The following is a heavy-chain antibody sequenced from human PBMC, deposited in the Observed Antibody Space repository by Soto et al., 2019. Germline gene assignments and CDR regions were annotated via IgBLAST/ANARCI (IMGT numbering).Heavy chain of an antibody. CDR2: ISWSGTNI. J-gene: IGHJ5*02. Sequence: EVHLVESGGGLVQPGRSLRLSCVASGFTFDDYAMYWVRQAPGKGPEWVSGISWSGTNIAYADSVKGRFTISRDNAKNTLYLQMNSLRADDTAFYYCAKGGSAALISAAGTGNWFDPWGQGSLVTVSS. CDR3: AKGGSAALISAAGTGNWFDP. V-gene: IGHV3-9*01. D-gene: IGHD6-13*01. CDR1: GFTFDDYA.